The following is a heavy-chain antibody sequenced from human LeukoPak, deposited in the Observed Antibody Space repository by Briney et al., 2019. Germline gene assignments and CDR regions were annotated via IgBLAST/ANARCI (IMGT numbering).Heavy chain of an antibody. CDR1: GGSFSGYY. CDR2: INHSGST. V-gene: IGHV4-34*01. J-gene: IGHJ4*02. Sequence: PSETLSLTCAVYGGSFSGYYWSWIRQPPGKGLEWIGEINHSGSTNYNPSLKSRVTISVDTSKNQFSLKLSSVTAADTAVYYCARLGRAYGYYYWGQGTLATVSS. CDR3: ARLGRAYGYYY. D-gene: IGHD5-18*01.